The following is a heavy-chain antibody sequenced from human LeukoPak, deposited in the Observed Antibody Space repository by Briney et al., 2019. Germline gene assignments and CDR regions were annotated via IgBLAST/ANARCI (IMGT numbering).Heavy chain of an antibody. Sequence: GEFLKISCKGSGYSFTSYWIGWVRQMPGKGLEWMGIIYPGDSDTRYSPSFQGQVTVSADKSTSTAYLQWSSLKASDTAMYYCARQAYSSGWYPWGQGTLVTVSS. J-gene: IGHJ5*02. CDR3: ARQAYSSGWYP. CDR2: IYPGDSDT. CDR1: GYSFTSYW. D-gene: IGHD6-19*01. V-gene: IGHV5-51*01.